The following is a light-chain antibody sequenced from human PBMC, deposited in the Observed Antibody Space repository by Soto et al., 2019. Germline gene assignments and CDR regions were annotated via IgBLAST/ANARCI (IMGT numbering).Light chain of an antibody. CDR1: QSVSSY. Sequence: EIVLTQSPATLSLSPGERATLSCRASQSVSSYLAWYQQRPGQAPRLLIYGASNRATGVPARFSASGSGTDFTLTISSLEPEDFAVYYCQQRGNWPITFGQGTRLEIK. CDR2: GAS. V-gene: IGKV3-11*01. J-gene: IGKJ5*01. CDR3: QQRGNWPIT.